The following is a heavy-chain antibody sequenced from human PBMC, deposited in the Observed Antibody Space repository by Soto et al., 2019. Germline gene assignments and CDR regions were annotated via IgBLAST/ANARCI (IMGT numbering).Heavy chain of an antibody. CDR2: IYWNDDK. CDR3: VHTCRSHDYDSWYFDL. J-gene: IGHJ2*01. CDR1: AFSLSTNGVG. V-gene: IGHV2-5*01. Sequence: QITLKESGPTLVKPTQTLSLTCTFSAFSLSTNGVGVGWIRQPPGKALEWLALIYWNDDKRYSPSLKGRLTITQDTSKHPVVLTMTNMDPVDTATYHCVHTCRSHDYDSWYFDLWGRVPLVTVSS. D-gene: IGHD4-17*01.